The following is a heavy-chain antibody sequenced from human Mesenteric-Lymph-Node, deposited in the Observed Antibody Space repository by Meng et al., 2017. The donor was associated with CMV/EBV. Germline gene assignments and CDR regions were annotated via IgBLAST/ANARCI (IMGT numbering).Heavy chain of an antibody. Sequence: GGSLRLSCAATGYPVSANLMMRVRQAPGKGLEWVSIMFGDGRRFYADSVKGRFTVSGDDSKNTLDLQMNSLRAEDTAVYYCNSNHAAYWGQGTLVTVSS. V-gene: IGHV3-53*01. CDR2: MFGDGRR. J-gene: IGHJ4*02. CDR1: GYPVSANL. D-gene: IGHD1-14*01. CDR3: NSNHAAY.